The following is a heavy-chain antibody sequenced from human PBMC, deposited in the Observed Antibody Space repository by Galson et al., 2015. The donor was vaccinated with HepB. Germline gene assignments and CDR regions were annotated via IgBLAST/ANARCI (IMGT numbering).Heavy chain of an antibody. CDR2: ISGSGGST. Sequence: SLRLSCAASGFTFSSYAMSWVRQAPGKGLEWVSAISGSGGSTYYADSVKGRFTISRDNSKNTLYLQMNSLRAEDTAVYYCAKKVHYGSGSYRYYYGMDVWGQGTTVTVSS. CDR3: AKKVHYGSGSYRYYYGMDV. CDR1: GFTFSSYA. D-gene: IGHD3-10*01. V-gene: IGHV3-23*01. J-gene: IGHJ6*02.